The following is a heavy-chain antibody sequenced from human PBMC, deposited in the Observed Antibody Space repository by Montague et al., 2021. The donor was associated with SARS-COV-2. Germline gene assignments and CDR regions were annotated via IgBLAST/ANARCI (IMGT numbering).Heavy chain of an antibody. D-gene: IGHD3-16*01. V-gene: IGHV4-4*02. CDR3: ARGGTYHYGMDV. Sequence: SETLSLTCAVSDGSISSPNWWNWVRQPPGKGLEWIGEIYYTGNTNYNPSLKSRVTIFIDKSKNHFSLQLSSVTAADTAVYYCARGGTYHYGMDVWGQGTTLAVSS. J-gene: IGHJ6*02. CDR1: DGSISSPNW. CDR2: IYYTGNT.